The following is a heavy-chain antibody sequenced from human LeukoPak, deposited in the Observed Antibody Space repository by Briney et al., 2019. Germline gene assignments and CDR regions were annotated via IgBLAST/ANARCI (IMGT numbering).Heavy chain of an antibody. CDR3: AREDGEAFDI. CDR1: RFTFSRYS. Sequence: GGSLRLSCAASRFTFSRYSMNWVRQAPGKGLEWVSSIGGTSSSIYYADSVKRRFTISRDNAKNSLYLQMNSLRAEDTALYYCAREDGEAFDIWGQGTMVTVSS. CDR2: IGGTSSSI. J-gene: IGHJ3*02. V-gene: IGHV3-21*01.